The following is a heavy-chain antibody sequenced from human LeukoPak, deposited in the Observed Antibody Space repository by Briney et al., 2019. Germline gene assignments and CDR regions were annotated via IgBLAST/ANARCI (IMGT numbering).Heavy chain of an antibody. CDR2: MNPNSGNT. V-gene: IGHV1-8*03. D-gene: IGHD6-19*01. J-gene: IGHJ5*02. CDR1: GYTFTSYD. Sequence: ASVKVSCKASGYTFTSYDINWVRQATGRGLEWMGWMNPNSGNTGYAQKFQGRVTITRNTSISTAYMELSSLRSEDAAVYYCARERGWYNWFDPWGQGTLVTVSS. CDR3: ARERGWYNWFDP.